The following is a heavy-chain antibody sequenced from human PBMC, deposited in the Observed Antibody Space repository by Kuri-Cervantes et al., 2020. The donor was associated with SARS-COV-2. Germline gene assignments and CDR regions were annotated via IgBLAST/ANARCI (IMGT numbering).Heavy chain of an antibody. Sequence: GGSLRLSCAASGFTFSNAWMNWVRQAPGKGLEWVSSIAGSLTYYADSVKGRFTISRDNAKNSLYLQMNSLRAEDTALYYCARESSSSTYAFDVWGQGTMVTVSS. V-gene: IGHV3-69-1*01. J-gene: IGHJ3*01. CDR1: GFTFSNAW. CDR3: ARESSSSTYAFDV. CDR2: IAGSLT. D-gene: IGHD6-6*01.